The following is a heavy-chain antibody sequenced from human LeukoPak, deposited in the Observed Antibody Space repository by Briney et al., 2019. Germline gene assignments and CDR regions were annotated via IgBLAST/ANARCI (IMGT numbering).Heavy chain of an antibody. CDR1: GGSISSSRIS. CDR2: IYYTGST. Sequence: PSETLSLTCTVSGGSISSSRISWGWIRQPPGKGLEYIGYIYYTGSTYYNPSLKSRLTISVDTSKSQFSLRLSSVTAADTAVYYCARGVAAAGFYYYYYGMDVWGQGTTVTVPS. V-gene: IGHV4-39*01. D-gene: IGHD6-13*01. J-gene: IGHJ6*02. CDR3: ARGVAAAGFYYYYYGMDV.